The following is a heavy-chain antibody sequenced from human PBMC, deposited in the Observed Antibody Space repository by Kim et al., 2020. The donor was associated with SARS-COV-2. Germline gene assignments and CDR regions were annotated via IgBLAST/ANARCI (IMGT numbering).Heavy chain of an antibody. J-gene: IGHJ5*02. Sequence: SETLSLTCTVSGGSISSGGYYWSWIRQHPGKGLEWIGYIYYSGSTYYNPSLKSRVTISVDTSKNQFSLKLSSVTAADTAVYYCARGNSGYVLPPVPNWFDPWGQGTLVTVSS. CDR1: GGSISSGGYY. CDR3: ARGNSGYVLPPVPNWFDP. D-gene: IGHD3-22*01. CDR2: IYYSGST. V-gene: IGHV4-31*03.